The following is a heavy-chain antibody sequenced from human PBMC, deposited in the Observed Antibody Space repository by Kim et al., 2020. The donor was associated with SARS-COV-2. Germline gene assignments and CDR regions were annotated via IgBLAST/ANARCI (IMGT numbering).Heavy chain of an antibody. J-gene: IGHJ3*02. D-gene: IGHD3-22*01. CDR3: ASPTTHYYDSSGYFSDAFDI. V-gene: IGHV3-48*02. CDR1: GFTFSSYS. Sequence: GGSLRLSCAASGFTFSSYSMNWVRQAPGKGLEWVSYISSSSSTIYYADSVKGRFTISRDNAKNSLYLQMNSLRDEDTAVYYCASPTTHYYDSSGYFSDAFDIWGQGTMVTVSS. CDR2: ISSSSSTI.